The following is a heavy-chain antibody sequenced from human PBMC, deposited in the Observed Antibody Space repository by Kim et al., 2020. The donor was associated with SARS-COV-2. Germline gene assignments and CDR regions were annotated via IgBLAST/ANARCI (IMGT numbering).Heavy chain of an antibody. D-gene: IGHD3-10*02. CDR2: GSES. V-gene: IGHV3-7*01. CDR3: ARSVFGDNY. Sequence: GSESYYVASVKGRLTISRDIAKNSLYLQMNSVRVEDTAVYYCARSVFGDNYWGQGTLVSVSS. J-gene: IGHJ4*02.